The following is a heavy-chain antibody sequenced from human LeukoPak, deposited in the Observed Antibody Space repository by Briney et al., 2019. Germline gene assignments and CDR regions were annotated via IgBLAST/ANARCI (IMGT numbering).Heavy chain of an antibody. CDR3: ASAAAENCGGDCFAY. V-gene: IGHV4-59*01. Sequence: SETLSLTCTVSGGSISSYYWSWIRQPPGKGLEWIGYIYYSGSTNYNPSLKSRVTISVDTSKNQFSLKLSSVTAADTAVYYCASAAAENCGGDCFAYWGQGTLVTVSS. CDR2: IYYSGST. CDR1: GGSISSYY. D-gene: IGHD2-21*02. J-gene: IGHJ4*02.